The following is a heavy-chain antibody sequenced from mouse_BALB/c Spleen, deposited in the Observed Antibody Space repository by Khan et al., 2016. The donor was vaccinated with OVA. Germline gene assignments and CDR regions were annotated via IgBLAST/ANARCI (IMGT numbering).Heavy chain of an antibody. D-gene: IGHD1-1*01. CDR2: INPYNDVS. Sequence: EVELVESGPELVKPGASVKMSCKASGYKFTTYVMHWVKQKPGQGLEWIGYINPYNDVSKYNEKFKGKATLTSDKSSSTAYMELSSLTSEDSAVYYCAREEEYYDSIVDYFALDYWGQGTSVTVSS. J-gene: IGHJ4*01. V-gene: IGHV1S136*01. CDR1: GYKFTTYV. CDR3: AREEEYYDSIVDYFALDY.